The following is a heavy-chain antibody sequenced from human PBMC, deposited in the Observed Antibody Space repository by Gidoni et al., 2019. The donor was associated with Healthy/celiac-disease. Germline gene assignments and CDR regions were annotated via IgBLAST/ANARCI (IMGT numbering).Heavy chain of an antibody. Sequence: QVQLQESGPGLVKPSQTLSLTCTVSGGSISSGGYYWSWIRQHPGKGLEWIGYIYYSGNTYYNPSLKSRVTISVDTSKNQFSLKLSSATAADTAVYYCASVVPAAIIGADAFDIWGQGTMVTVSS. CDR3: ASVVPAAIIGADAFDI. CDR2: IYYSGNT. D-gene: IGHD2-2*02. V-gene: IGHV4-31*03. CDR1: GGSISSGGYY. J-gene: IGHJ3*02.